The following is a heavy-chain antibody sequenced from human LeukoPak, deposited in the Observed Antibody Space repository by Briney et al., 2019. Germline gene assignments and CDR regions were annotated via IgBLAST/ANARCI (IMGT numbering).Heavy chain of an antibody. Sequence: SETLSLTCSASDVSISNYYWSWIRQPPGKGLEWIGEIYHSGSTNYNPSLKSRVTISVDKSKNQFSLKLSSVTAADTAVYYCANPERGYSYGYTYDAFDIWGQGTMVTVSS. D-gene: IGHD5-18*01. V-gene: IGHV4-59*12. J-gene: IGHJ3*02. CDR3: ANPERGYSYGYTYDAFDI. CDR2: IYHSGST. CDR1: DVSISNYY.